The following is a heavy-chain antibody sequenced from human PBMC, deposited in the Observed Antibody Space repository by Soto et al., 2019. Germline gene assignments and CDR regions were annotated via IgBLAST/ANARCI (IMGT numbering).Heavy chain of an antibody. CDR2: IWYDGSNK. CDR1: GFTFSSYG. Sequence: GGSLRLSCAASGFTFSSYGMHWVRQAPGKGLEWAAVIWYDGSNKYYADSVKGRFTISRDNSKNTLYLQMNSLRAEDTAVYYCARDQGEKGSSPDMDVWGQGTTVTVSS. CDR3: ARDQGEKGSSPDMDV. D-gene: IGHD2-15*01. J-gene: IGHJ6*02. V-gene: IGHV3-33*01.